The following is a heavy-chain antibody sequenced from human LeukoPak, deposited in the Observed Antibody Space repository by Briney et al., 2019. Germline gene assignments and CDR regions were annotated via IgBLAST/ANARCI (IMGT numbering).Heavy chain of an antibody. V-gene: IGHV4-34*01. CDR1: GGSFSGYY. CDR2: INHSGST. CDR3: ARGPRIAARRGFDY. J-gene: IGHJ4*02. D-gene: IGHD6-6*01. Sequence: PSETLPLTCAVYGGSFSGYYWSWIRQPPGKGLEWIGEINHSGSTNYNPSLKSRVTISVDTSKNQFSLKLSSVTAADTAVYYCARGPRIAARRGFDYWGQGTLVTVSS.